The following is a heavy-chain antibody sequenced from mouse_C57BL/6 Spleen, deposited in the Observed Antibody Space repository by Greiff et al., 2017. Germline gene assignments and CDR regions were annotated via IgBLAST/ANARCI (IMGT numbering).Heavy chain of an antibody. D-gene: IGHD1-1*01. CDR3: TRPSIYYYGSSYAMDY. J-gene: IGHJ4*01. V-gene: IGHV1-15*01. CDR1: GYTFTDYE. CDR2: IDPETGGT. Sequence: VQLQQSGAELVRPGASVTLSCKASGYTFTDYEMHWVKQTPVHGLEWIGAIDPETGGTAYNQKFKGKAILTADKSSSTAYMELRSLTSEDSAVYYCTRPSIYYYGSSYAMDYWGQGTSVTVSS.